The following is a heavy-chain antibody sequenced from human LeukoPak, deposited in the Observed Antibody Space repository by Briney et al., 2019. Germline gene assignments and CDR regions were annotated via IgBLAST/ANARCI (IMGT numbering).Heavy chain of an antibody. D-gene: IGHD3-16*02. V-gene: IGHV4-34*01. Sequence: SETLSLTCAVYGGSFSGYYWSWIRQPPGKGLEWIGEINHSGSTNYNPSLKSRVTISVDTSKNQFSLKLSSVTAADTAVYYCAGTELRPPYYDYVWGSYRPYYFDYWGQGTLVTVSS. CDR3: AGTELRPPYYDYVWGSYRPYYFDY. CDR1: GGSFSGYY. J-gene: IGHJ4*02. CDR2: INHSGST.